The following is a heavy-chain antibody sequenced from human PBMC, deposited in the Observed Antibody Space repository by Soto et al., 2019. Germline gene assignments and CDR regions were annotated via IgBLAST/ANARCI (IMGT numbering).Heavy chain of an antibody. D-gene: IGHD2-2*01. J-gene: IGHJ4*02. CDR2: IYWDDDK. CDR3: AHRSACSCPGPPFDY. CDR1: AFSLSTSGVG. V-gene: IGHV2-5*02. Sequence: QITLKESGPTLVKPTQTLTLTCTFSAFSLSTSGVGVGWIRRPPGKALEWLALIYWDDDKRYSPSLKSRLTITKDTSKNQVVLTMTNMDPVDTATYYCAHRSACSCPGPPFDYWGQGTLVTVSS.